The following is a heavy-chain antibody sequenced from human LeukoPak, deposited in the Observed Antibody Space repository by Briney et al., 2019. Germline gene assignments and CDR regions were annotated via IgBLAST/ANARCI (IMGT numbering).Heavy chain of an antibody. CDR2: MSDSGTT. CDR1: GGSMSNKY. D-gene: IGHD3-3*01. V-gene: IGHV4-59*08. CDR3: ATHDSNGYYPYYFAY. Sequence: SETLSLTCRVSGGSMSNKYWSWIRQPPGKGLEWIGYMSDSGTTKRNPALKSRVTISLDTSKNHLSLMLSSVTAADTAVYYCATHDSNGYYPYYFAYWGQGTVVTVSS. J-gene: IGHJ4*02.